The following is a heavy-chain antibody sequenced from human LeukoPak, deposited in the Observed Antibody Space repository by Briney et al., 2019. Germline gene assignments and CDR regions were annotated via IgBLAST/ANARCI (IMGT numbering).Heavy chain of an antibody. CDR1: GINFSNAW. CDR3: TSGELVVTNFDY. V-gene: IGHV3-15*01. CDR2: IKKKSEGVTT. Sequence: TGGSLRLSCAASGINFSNAWMSWVRQAPGKGLEWVGRIKKKSEGVTTDYAAPVKGRFTISREDSKNTLYLQVNSLKTEDTGVYYCTSGELVVTNFDYWGQGTLVTVSS. J-gene: IGHJ4*02. D-gene: IGHD2-21*02.